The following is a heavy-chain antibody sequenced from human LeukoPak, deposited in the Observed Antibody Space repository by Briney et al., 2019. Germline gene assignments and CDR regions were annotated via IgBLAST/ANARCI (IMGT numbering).Heavy chain of an antibody. CDR2: INSEGRST. CDR3: IVYDFWTCYYRDDAFDI. D-gene: IGHD3-3*01. CDR1: GFTFSSYW. V-gene: IGHV3-74*01. J-gene: IGHJ3*02. Sequence: GGSLRLSCAAAGFTFSSYWTGWVRHPPGKGLGWVLRINSEGRSTSYADSVKGPFTISRANTKNTMSLPMSSLRAEETGVYYCIVYDFWTCYYRDDAFDIWGQGTMVTVSS.